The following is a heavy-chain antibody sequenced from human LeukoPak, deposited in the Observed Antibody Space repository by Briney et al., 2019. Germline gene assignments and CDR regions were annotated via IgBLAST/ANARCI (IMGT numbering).Heavy chain of an antibody. CDR3: AKDNRPGIAAAGTGY. CDR2: ISGSGGST. CDR1: GFTFSSYA. J-gene: IGHJ4*02. D-gene: IGHD6-13*01. Sequence: PGGSLRLSCAASGFTFSSYAMSWVRQAPGKGLEWVSAISGSGGSTSYADSVKGRFTISRDNSKNTLYLQMNSLRAEDTAVYYCAKDNRPGIAAAGTGYWGQETLVTVSS. V-gene: IGHV3-23*01.